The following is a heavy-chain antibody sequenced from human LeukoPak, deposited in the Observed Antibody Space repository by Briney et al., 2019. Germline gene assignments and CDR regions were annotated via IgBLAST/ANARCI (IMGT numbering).Heavy chain of an antibody. CDR1: GGSISSGDYY. CDR3: ARGKWVAAAGMLDY. V-gene: IGHV4-30-4*08. CDR2: IYYSGST. Sequence: PSQTLSLTCTVSGGSISSGDYYWSGIRQPPGTGLEWIGYIYYSGSTYYNPSLKSRVTISVDTSKNQFSLKLSSVTAADTAVYYCARGKWVAAAGMLDYWGQGTLVTVSS. D-gene: IGHD6-13*01. J-gene: IGHJ4*02.